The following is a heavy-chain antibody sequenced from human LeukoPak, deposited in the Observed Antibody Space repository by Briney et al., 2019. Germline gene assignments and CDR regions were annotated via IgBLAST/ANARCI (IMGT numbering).Heavy chain of an antibody. CDR3: ARDRSVAGKPQYYFDY. D-gene: IGHD6-19*01. J-gene: IGHJ4*02. V-gene: IGHV3-48*03. CDR2: ISSGGSTI. Sequence: GGSLRLSCAASGFTFSGYEMNWVRQAPGKGLEWVSYISSGGSTIYYADSVKGRFTISRDNDKNSLYLQMNSLRAEDTAVYYCARDRSVAGKPQYYFDYWGPGTLVSVSS. CDR1: GFTFSGYE.